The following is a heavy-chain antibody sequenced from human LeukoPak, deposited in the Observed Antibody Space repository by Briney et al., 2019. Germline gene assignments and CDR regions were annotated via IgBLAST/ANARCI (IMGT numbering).Heavy chain of an antibody. V-gene: IGHV1-2*02. J-gene: IGHJ5*02. Sequence: ASVKVSCKASGYTFTGYYMHWVRQAPGQGLEWMGWINPNSGGTNYAQKLQGRVTTTTDTSTSTAYMELRSLRSDDTAVYYCARDRTPYYDYAHGVFDPWGQGTLVTVSS. CDR1: GYTFTGYY. CDR3: ARDRTPYYDYAHGVFDP. CDR2: INPNSGGT. D-gene: IGHD3-16*01.